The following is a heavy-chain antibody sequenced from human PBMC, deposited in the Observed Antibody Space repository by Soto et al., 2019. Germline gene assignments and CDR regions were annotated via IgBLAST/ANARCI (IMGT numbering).Heavy chain of an antibody. Sequence: EVQLLESGGGLVQPGGSLRLSCAASGFTFSNYAMNWVRQAPGKGLEWVSVISGSGGSTYYADSVKGRFTISRDNSKNTLYLQMNSLRAEDTAVYYCASRSSGWYFDYWGQGTLVTGSS. J-gene: IGHJ4*02. D-gene: IGHD6-19*01. CDR3: ASRSSGWYFDY. CDR2: ISGSGGST. V-gene: IGHV3-23*01. CDR1: GFTFSNYA.